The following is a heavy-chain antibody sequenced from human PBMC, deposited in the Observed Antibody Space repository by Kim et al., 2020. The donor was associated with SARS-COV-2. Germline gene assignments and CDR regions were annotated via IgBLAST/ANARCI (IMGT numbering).Heavy chain of an antibody. CDR2: IYYSGST. CDR3: TQVRYCSGGSCYGDDDAFDI. Sequence: SETLSLTCTVSGGSISSSSYYWGWIRQPPGKGLEWIGSIYYSGSTYYNPSLKSRVTISVDTSKNQFSLKLSSVTAADTAVYYCTQVRYCSGGSCYGDDDAFDIWGQGTMVTVSS. V-gene: IGHV4-39*01. J-gene: IGHJ3*02. CDR1: GGSISSSSYY. D-gene: IGHD2-15*01.